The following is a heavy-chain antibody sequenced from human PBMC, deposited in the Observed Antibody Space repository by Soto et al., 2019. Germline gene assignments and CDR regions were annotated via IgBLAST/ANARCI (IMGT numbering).Heavy chain of an antibody. D-gene: IGHD3-10*01. CDR2: IPSSGNNI. J-gene: IGHJ4*02. Sequence: GGSLRLSCAASGFTFSYYNMNWVRQAPGKGLEWMSYIPSSGNNIYYADSVKGRFTVSRDNAKSSLYLQMNSLRAEDTAVYYCATDLGTPMARHWGQGTLVTVSS. CDR1: GFTFSYYN. V-gene: IGHV3-48*04. CDR3: ATDLGTPMARH.